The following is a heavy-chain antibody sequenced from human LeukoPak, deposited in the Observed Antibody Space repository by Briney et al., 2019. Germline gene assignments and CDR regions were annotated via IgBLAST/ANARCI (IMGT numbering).Heavy chain of an antibody. Sequence: ASVKVSCKASGYTFTSYDINWVRQATGQGLEWMGWMNPNSGNTGYAQKFQGRVTMTMNTSISTAYMELSSLRSEDTAVYYCARPSSGWYILYGDAFDIWGQGTVVTVSS. J-gene: IGHJ3*02. CDR2: MNPNSGNT. CDR3: ARPSSGWYILYGDAFDI. CDR1: GYTFTSYD. V-gene: IGHV1-8*01. D-gene: IGHD6-19*01.